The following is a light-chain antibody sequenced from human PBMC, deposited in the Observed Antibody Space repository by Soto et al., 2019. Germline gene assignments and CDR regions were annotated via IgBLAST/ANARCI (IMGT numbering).Light chain of an antibody. Sequence: EIVLTQSPGTLSWSPGERSTLSGRASQSVCSSYLSWYQQKPGQARRLLIYGASSRATGIPDRFSGSGSGTDFTLTISRLEPEDFAVYYCQQYGSSRTFGQGNKVQIK. V-gene: IGKV3-20*01. CDR1: QSVCSSY. J-gene: IGKJ1*01. CDR3: QQYGSSRT. CDR2: GAS.